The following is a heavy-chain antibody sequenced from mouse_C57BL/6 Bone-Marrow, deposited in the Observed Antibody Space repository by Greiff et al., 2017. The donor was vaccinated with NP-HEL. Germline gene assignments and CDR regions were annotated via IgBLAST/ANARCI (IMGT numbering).Heavy chain of an antibody. J-gene: IGHJ4*01. D-gene: IGHD4-1*01. CDR3: ARLDWEGTYAMDY. V-gene: IGHV3-8*01. Sequence: EVNLVESGPGLAKPSQTLSLTCSVTGYSITSDYWNWIRKFPGNKLEYMGYISYSGSTYYTPSLKSRISITRDTSKNQYYLQLNSVTTEDTATYYCARLDWEGTYAMDYWGQGTSVTVSS. CDR2: ISYSGST. CDR1: GYSITSDY.